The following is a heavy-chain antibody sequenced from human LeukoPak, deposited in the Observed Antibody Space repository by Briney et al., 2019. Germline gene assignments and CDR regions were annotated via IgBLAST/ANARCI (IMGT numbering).Heavy chain of an antibody. CDR1: GFTFSSYA. V-gene: IGHV3-23*01. J-gene: IGHJ6*02. D-gene: IGHD6-13*01. CDR3: ASTSSSWSDYYYYGMDV. Sequence: PGGSLRLSCAASGFTFSSYAMSWVRQAPGKGLEWVSAISGSGGSTYYADSVKGRFTISRDNSKNTLYLQMNSLRAEDTAVYYCASTSSSWSDYYYYGMDVWGQGTTVTVSS. CDR2: ISGSGGST.